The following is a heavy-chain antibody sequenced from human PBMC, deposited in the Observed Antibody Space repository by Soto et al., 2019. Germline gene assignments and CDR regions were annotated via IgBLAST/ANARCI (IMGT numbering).Heavy chain of an antibody. Sequence: SETLSLTCAVYGGSFSGYYWSWIRQPPGKGLEWIGEINPSGSTNYNPSLKSRVTISVDTSKNQFSLNLSSVTAADTAVYYCARGRPGRSSGWYNYWGQGTLVTVSA. D-gene: IGHD6-19*01. V-gene: IGHV4-34*01. CDR1: GGSFSGYY. CDR3: ARGRPGRSSGWYNY. CDR2: INPSGST. J-gene: IGHJ4*02.